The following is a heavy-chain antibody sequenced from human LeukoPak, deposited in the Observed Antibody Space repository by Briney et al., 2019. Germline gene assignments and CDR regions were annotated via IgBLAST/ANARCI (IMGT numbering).Heavy chain of an antibody. CDR3: ARGTVAGRPPS. CDR1: GFTFSSYS. D-gene: IGHD6-19*01. CDR2: ISSSGSTI. J-gene: IGHJ4*02. Sequence: GGSLRLPCAASGFTFSSYSMNWVRQAPGKGLEWVSYISSSGSTIYYADSVKGRFSISRDNAKNSLHLQMNSLRAEDTAVYYWARGTVAGRPPSGGKGPLVPASS. V-gene: IGHV3-48*01.